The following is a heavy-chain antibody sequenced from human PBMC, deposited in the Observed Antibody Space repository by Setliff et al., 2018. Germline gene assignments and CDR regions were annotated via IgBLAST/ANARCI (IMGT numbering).Heavy chain of an antibody. CDR2: ISAHTGNT. CDR1: GYSFTDYG. D-gene: IGHD2-8*01. CDR3: SRLVRFCTRVACQTLSGGEF. J-gene: IGHJ1*01. Sequence: ASVKVSSKTSGYSFTDYGIAWVRQAPGQGLEWMGWISAHTGNTYSGQKLHDRLTLTTDTSTNTAYMELRSLGSDDTAVYYCSRLVRFCTRVACQTLSGGEFWGQGTLVTVSS. V-gene: IGHV1-18*01.